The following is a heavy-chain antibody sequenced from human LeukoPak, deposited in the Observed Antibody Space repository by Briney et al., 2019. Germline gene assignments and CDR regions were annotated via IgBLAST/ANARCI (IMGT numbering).Heavy chain of an antibody. D-gene: IGHD1-14*01. CDR2: INHSGST. Sequence: PSETLSLTCAVYGGSFSGYYWSWIRQPPGKGLEWTGEINHSGSTNYNPSLKSRVTISVDTSKNQFSLKLSSVTAADTAVYYCACPSGNHLYSFDYWGQGTLVTVSS. CDR3: ACPSGNHLYSFDY. V-gene: IGHV4-34*01. J-gene: IGHJ4*02. CDR1: GGSFSGYY.